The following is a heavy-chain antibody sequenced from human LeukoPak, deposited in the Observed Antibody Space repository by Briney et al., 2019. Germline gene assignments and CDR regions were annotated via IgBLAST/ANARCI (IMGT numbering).Heavy chain of an antibody. Sequence: GGSLRLSCAGSGFPFSNYWMAWVRQAPGKGLEWVANMKEDGGEINYVDSVKGRFTISRDNAKNSLDLQMNSLRVDDTAVYYCARARYDILTGYPYLGYWGQGTLVTVSS. V-gene: IGHV3-7*01. CDR1: GFPFSNYW. J-gene: IGHJ4*02. D-gene: IGHD3-9*01. CDR2: MKEDGGEI. CDR3: ARARYDILTGYPYLGY.